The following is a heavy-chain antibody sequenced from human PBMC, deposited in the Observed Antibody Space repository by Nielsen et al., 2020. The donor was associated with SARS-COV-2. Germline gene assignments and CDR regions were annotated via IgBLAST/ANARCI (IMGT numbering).Heavy chain of an antibody. CDR1: GFTFSSYG. Sequence: GESLKISCAASGFTFSSYGMHWVRQAPGKGLEWVAVISYDGSNKYYADSVKGRFTISRDNSKNTLYLQMNSLRAEDTAVYYCARDDYYMDVWGKGTTVTVSS. V-gene: IGHV3-33*05. CDR3: ARDDYYMDV. CDR2: ISYDGSNK. J-gene: IGHJ6*03.